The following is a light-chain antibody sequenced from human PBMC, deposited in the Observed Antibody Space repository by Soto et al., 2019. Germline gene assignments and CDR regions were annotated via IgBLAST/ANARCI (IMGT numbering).Light chain of an antibody. J-gene: IGKJ1*01. CDR2: GTS. V-gene: IGKV3-20*01. CDR3: QQYGNSPWT. CDR1: QSVDGTF. Sequence: EIVLTQSPGTLSLSPGERATLSCRASQSVDGTFLAWFQQKPGQAPRLLIYGTSTRATGIPDRLSGSGSGTDFTLTISRVEPEDFAVYYCQQYGNSPWTFGQGTKVDIK.